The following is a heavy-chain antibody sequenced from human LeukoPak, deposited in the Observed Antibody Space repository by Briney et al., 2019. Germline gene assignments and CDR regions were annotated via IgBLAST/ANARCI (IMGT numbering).Heavy chain of an antibody. J-gene: IGHJ4*02. CDR1: GYTFTSYD. V-gene: IGHV1-8*01. D-gene: IGHD2-8*01. CDR3: ARGHGPPTDCTNGVCYTRGYFDY. CDR2: MNPNSGNT. Sequence: ASVKVSCKASGYTFTSYDIKGVRQATGQGLEWMGWMNPNSGNTGYAQKFQGRVTMTRNTSISTAYMELSSLRSEATAVYYCARGHGPPTDCTNGVCYTRGYFDYWGQGTLVTVSS.